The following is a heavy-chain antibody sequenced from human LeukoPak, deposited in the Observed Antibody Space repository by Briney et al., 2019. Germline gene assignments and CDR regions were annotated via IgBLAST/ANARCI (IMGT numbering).Heavy chain of an antibody. Sequence: ASVKVSCKASGYTFTGYYMHWVRQAPGQGLEWMGWINPNSGGTNYAQKFQGRVTMTRDTSISTAYMELSRLRSDDTAVYYCARDLGIAAAGNWFDPWGQGTLVTVPS. J-gene: IGHJ5*02. CDR2: INPNSGGT. V-gene: IGHV1-2*02. CDR1: GYTFTGYY. D-gene: IGHD6-13*01. CDR3: ARDLGIAAAGNWFDP.